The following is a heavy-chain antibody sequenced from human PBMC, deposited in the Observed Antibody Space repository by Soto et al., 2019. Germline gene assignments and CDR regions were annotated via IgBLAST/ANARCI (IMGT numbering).Heavy chain of an antibody. D-gene: IGHD6-13*01. Sequence: ASETLSLTCTVSGGSISSSSYYWGWIRQPPGKGLEWIGSIYYSGSTYYNPSLKSRVTISVDTSKNQFSLKLSSGTAADTAVYYCARHRDYSSSWYFLVYYYYYCIDVWGQGTTVTVSS. V-gene: IGHV4-39*01. J-gene: IGHJ6*02. CDR3: ARHRDYSSSWYFLVYYYYYCIDV. CDR1: GGSISSSSYY. CDR2: IYYSGST.